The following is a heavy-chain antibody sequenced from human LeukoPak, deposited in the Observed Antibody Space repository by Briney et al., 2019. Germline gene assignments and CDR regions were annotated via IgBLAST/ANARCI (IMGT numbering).Heavy chain of an antibody. CDR1: GVSMSAFQ. D-gene: IGHD2-8*01. V-gene: IGHV4-4*09. Sequence: SETLSLTCAVSGVSMSAFQWRWVRQSPEKGLEWIGCINTKGETNYNPSLKSRVTTSVDTSKSQFSLRLTSVTAADTAVYYCATSNDAKIAPFDHWGQGALVTVSS. J-gene: IGHJ4*02. CDR3: ATSNDAKIAPFDH. CDR2: INTKGET.